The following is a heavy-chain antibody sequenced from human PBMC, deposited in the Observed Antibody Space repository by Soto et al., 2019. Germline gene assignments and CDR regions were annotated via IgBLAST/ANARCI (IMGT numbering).Heavy chain of an antibody. CDR1: GFTVSSNY. Sequence: PGGSLRLSCAASGFTVSSNYMSWVRQAPGKGLEWVSVIYSGGSTYYADSVKGRFTISRDNSKSTLYLQMNSLRAEDTAVYYCARDYDFWSGYPNYYYGMDVWGQGTTVTVS. CDR2: IYSGGST. V-gene: IGHV3-53*01. J-gene: IGHJ6*02. D-gene: IGHD3-3*01. CDR3: ARDYDFWSGYPNYYYGMDV.